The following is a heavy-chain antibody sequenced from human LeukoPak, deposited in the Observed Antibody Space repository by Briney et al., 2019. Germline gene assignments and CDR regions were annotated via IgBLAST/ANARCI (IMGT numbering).Heavy chain of an antibody. CDR2: IYYSGST. V-gene: IGHV4-59*12. J-gene: IGHJ4*02. CDR1: GGSISTYF. CDR3: ARVSGRITIFGVVIIPAYFDY. D-gene: IGHD3-3*01. Sequence: SETLSLTCTVSGGSISTYFWSWIRQPPGKGLEWIGYIYYSGSTNYNPSLKSRVTISLDTSKSQFSLKLSSVTAADTAVYYCARVSGRITIFGVVIIPAYFDYWGQGTLVTVSS.